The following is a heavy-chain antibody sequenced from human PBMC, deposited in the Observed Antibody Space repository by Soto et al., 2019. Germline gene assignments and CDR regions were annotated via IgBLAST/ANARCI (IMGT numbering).Heavy chain of an antibody. V-gene: IGHV4-4*07. CDR2: AYSTGST. CDR3: ARESYSGGVWAFDL. D-gene: IGHD6-19*01. J-gene: IGHJ2*01. Sequence: QVHLQESGPGLVKPSETLSLTCTVSGGSITNHYWSWIRQPAGKELEWIGRAYSTGSTNYKPSLRNRVTMSLDTSKMQFSLQLTSVTAADTALYYCARESYSGGVWAFDLWGRGTLVTVSS. CDR1: GGSITNHY.